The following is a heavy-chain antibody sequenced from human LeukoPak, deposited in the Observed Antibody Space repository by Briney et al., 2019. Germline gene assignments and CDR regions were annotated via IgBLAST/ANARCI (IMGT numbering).Heavy chain of an antibody. Sequence: SETLSLTCTVSGGSVSSGSYYWSWIRQPPGKGLEWIGYIYYSGSTNYNPSLKSRVTISVDTSKNQFSLKLSSVTAADTAVYYCARDRYCSGGSCYRGDAFDIWGRGTMVTVSS. J-gene: IGHJ3*02. CDR2: IYYSGST. CDR3: ARDRYCSGGSCYRGDAFDI. D-gene: IGHD2-15*01. V-gene: IGHV4-61*01. CDR1: GGSVSSGSYY.